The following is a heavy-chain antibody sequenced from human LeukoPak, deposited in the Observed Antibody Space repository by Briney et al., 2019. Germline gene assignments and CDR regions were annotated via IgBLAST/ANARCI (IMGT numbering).Heavy chain of an antibody. D-gene: IGHD3-10*01. CDR2: INPNSGGT. CDR3: ARVRITMVRGTRNYYYGMDV. CDR1: GYTFTDYY. Sequence: ASVKVSCKASGYTFTDYYMHWVRQAPGQGLEWMGWINPNSGGTNYAQKFQGRVTMTRDTSISTAYMELSRLRSDDTAVYYCARVRITMVRGTRNYYYGMDVWGQGTTVTVSS. V-gene: IGHV1-2*02. J-gene: IGHJ6*02.